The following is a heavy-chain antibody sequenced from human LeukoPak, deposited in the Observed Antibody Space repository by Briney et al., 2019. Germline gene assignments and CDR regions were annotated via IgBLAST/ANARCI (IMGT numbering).Heavy chain of an antibody. J-gene: IGHJ3*02. D-gene: IGHD3-16*01. V-gene: IGHV4-34*01. Sequence: SETLSLTCAVYGGSFSGYYWSWIRQPPGKGLEWIGEINHSGSTNYNPSLKSRVTISVDTFKNQFSLKLSSVTAADTAVYYCARVDYLSKFGAFDIWGQGKMVTVSS. CDR2: INHSGST. CDR1: GGSFSGYY. CDR3: ARVDYLSKFGAFDI.